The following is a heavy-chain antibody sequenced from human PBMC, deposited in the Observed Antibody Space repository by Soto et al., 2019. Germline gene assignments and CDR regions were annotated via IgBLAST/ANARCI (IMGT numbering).Heavy chain of an antibody. V-gene: IGHV3-66*01. J-gene: IGHJ4*02. CDR2: IYSAGSA. CDR3: ARVPSSSYHYFDY. CDR1: GFTVSSYY. Sequence: EVQLVESGGGLVQPGGSLRLSCAASGFTVSSYYMSWVRQAPGKGLEWVSVIYSAGSADFADSVKGRFTISRDNSKNTLYLQMSSRGAEDTAVYYCARVPSSSYHYFDYWGQGTLVTVSS. D-gene: IGHD6-13*01.